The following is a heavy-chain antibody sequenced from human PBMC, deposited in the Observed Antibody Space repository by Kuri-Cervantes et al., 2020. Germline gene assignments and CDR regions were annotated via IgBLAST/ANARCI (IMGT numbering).Heavy chain of an antibody. CDR3: AKLRIAAAGFDY. CDR1: GYTFTSYG. CDR2: MNPNSGNT. D-gene: IGHD6-13*01. V-gene: IGHV1-8*02. J-gene: IGHJ4*02. Sequence: ASVKVSCKASGYTFTSYGISWVRQATGQGLEWLGWMNPNSGNTGYAQKFQGRVTMTRNTSISTVYMELSSLRSEDTAVYYCAKLRIAAAGFDYWGLGTLVTVSS.